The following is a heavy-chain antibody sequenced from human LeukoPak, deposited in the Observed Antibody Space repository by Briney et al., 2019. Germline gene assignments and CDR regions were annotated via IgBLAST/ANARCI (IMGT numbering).Heavy chain of an antibody. CDR2: ISSTSGYI. Sequence: PGGSLRLSCAASGFTFTNYRMTWVRQAPGKGLEWVSSISSTSGYIFYADSVQGRFTISRDNAKSSLYLQMNSLRAEYTAVYYCARENGDYADAFDIWGQGTMVTVSS. D-gene: IGHD4-17*01. V-gene: IGHV3-21*01. CDR1: GFTFTNYR. CDR3: ARENGDYADAFDI. J-gene: IGHJ3*02.